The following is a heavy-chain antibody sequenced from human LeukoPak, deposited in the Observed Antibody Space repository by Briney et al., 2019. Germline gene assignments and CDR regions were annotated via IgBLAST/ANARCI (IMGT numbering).Heavy chain of an antibody. CDR2: ISSGSSYI. D-gene: IGHD6-19*01. Sequence: GGSLRLSCAASGFTVSNNYMSWVRQAPGKGLEWVSSISSGSSYIYYADSLKGRFTIPRDNAKNSLYLQMNSLRAEDTAVYYCATGVRGYNSALDYWGQGTLVTVSP. CDR3: ATGVRGYNSALDY. V-gene: IGHV3-21*01. CDR1: GFTVSNNY. J-gene: IGHJ4*02.